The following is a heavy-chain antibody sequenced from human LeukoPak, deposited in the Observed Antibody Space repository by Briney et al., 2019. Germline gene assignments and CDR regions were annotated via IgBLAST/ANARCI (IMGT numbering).Heavy chain of an antibody. CDR3: AKKGITMIVTN. Sequence: GRSLRLSCAASGFTFSSYAMSWVRQAPGKGLEWVSAISGSGGSTYYADSVKGRYTISRDNSKNTLYLQMNSLRAEDTAVYYCAKKGITMIVTNWGQGTLVTVSS. CDR1: GFTFSSYA. V-gene: IGHV3-23*01. J-gene: IGHJ4*02. D-gene: IGHD3-22*01. CDR2: ISGSGGST.